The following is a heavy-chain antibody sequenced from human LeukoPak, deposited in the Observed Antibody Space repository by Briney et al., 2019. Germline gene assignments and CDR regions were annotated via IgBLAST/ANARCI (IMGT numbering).Heavy chain of an antibody. CDR3: ARQSWDYYYGMDV. CDR2: IYYSGST. V-gene: IGHV4-59*08. D-gene: IGHD1-26*01. Sequence: SETLSLTCTVSGGSISSYYWSWIRQPPGKGLEWIGYIYYSGSTNYNPSLKSRVTISVDTSKNQFSLKLSSVTAADTAEYYCARQSWDYYYGMDVWGQGTTVTVSS. J-gene: IGHJ6*02. CDR1: GGSISSYY.